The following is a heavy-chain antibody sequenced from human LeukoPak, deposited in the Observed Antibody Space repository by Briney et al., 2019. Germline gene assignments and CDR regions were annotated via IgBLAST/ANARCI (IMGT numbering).Heavy chain of an antibody. CDR2: INHSGST. V-gene: IGHV4-34*01. CDR1: GGSISSYY. D-gene: IGHD3-22*01. CDR3: ARVPSNYYDSSGYYLGFDY. Sequence: PSETLSLTCTVSGGSISSYYWGWIRQPPGKGLEWIGEINHSGSTNYNPSLKSRVTISVDTSKNQFSLKLSSVTAADTAVFYCARVPSNYYDSSGYYLGFDYWGQGTLVTVSS. J-gene: IGHJ4*02.